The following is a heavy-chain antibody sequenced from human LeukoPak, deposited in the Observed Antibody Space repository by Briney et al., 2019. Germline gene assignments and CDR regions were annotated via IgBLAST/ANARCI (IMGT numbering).Heavy chain of an antibody. CDR2: IYQTKYT. V-gene: IGHV4-34*01. D-gene: IGHD2-21*01. Sequence: SETLSLTCGVRGVSFSGNYWSWLRQSPGKGLEWIGEIYQTKYTTYNPSLKSRVTIWADTSVNQLSLTVTSVTAADTAIYYCARIRCSPGDDSCINYWGRGTLVTVSS. CDR3: ARIRCSPGDDSCINY. CDR1: GVSFSGNY. J-gene: IGHJ4*02.